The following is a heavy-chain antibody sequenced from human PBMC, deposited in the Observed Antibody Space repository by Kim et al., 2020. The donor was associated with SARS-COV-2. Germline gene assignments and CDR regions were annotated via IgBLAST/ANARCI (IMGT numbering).Heavy chain of an antibody. CDR3: ARDPKPYYDFWSGYYGRNYYMDV. Sequence: ASVKVSCKASGYTFTSYAMNWVRQAPGQGLEWIGWINTNTGNPTYAQGFTGRFVFSLDTSVSTAYLQISSLKAEVTAVYYCARDPKPYYDFWSGYYGRNYYMDVWGKGTTVTVSS. J-gene: IGHJ6*03. CDR1: GYTFTSYA. V-gene: IGHV7-4-1*02. D-gene: IGHD3-3*01. CDR2: INTNTGNP.